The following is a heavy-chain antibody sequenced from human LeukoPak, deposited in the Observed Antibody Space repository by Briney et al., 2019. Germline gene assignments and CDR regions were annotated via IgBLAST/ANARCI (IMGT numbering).Heavy chain of an antibody. D-gene: IGHD1-26*01. CDR2: ISPYSGDT. Sequence: GASVKVSCKASGYTFTSYGISWVRQAPGQGLEWMGWISPYSGDTNYAQSFQGRVTMTTDTSTSTAYMELRSLRSDDTAVYCCARGNVGATRGLDYWGQGTQVTVSS. CDR3: ARGNVGATRGLDY. J-gene: IGHJ4*02. V-gene: IGHV1-18*01. CDR1: GYTFTSYG.